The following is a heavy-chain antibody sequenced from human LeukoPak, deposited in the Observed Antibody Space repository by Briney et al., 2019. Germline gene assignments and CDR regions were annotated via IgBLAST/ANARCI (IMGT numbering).Heavy chain of an antibody. CDR1: GFTLSSYW. CDR2: IDSEQTTI. J-gene: IGHJ4*02. V-gene: IGHV3-74*01. Sequence: TGGSLRLSCTASGFTLSSYWRHWLGQVPGKGLVWVPRIDSEQTTINYADSVKGRFTISRDNAKNTVYLQMNDLRAEDTGVYYCARARTCDYWGPGILVTVSS. CDR3: ARARTCDY.